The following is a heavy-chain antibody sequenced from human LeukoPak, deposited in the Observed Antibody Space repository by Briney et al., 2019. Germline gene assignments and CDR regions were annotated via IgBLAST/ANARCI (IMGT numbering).Heavy chain of an antibody. CDR3: AGEDSSGSNY. V-gene: IGHV3-30-3*01. CDR2: ISYDGSNK. CDR1: GFAFSSYA. Sequence: GRSLRLSCAASGFAFSSYAMHWVRQAPGKGLEGVAVISYDGSNKYYADSVKGRFTISRDNSKNTLYLQMNSLRAEDTAVYYCAGEDSSGSNYWGQGTLVTVSS. J-gene: IGHJ4*02. D-gene: IGHD6-19*01.